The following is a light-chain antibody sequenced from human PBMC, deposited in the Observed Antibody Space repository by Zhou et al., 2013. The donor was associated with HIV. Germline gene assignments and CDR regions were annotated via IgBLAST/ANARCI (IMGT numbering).Light chain of an antibody. CDR3: MQALQIPWT. J-gene: IGKJ1*01. Sequence: DIVMTQSPLSLPVTPGEPASISCRSSQSLLHSNGYTYLDWYLQKPGQSPQLLIYLGSNRASGVPDRFSGSGSGTYFTLKISRVEAEDVGVYYCMQALQIPWTFGQGTKVEVK. V-gene: IGKV2-28*01. CDR1: QSLLHSNGYTY. CDR2: LGS.